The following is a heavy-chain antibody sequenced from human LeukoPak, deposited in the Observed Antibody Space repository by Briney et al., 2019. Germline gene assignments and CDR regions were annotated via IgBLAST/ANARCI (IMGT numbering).Heavy chain of an antibody. CDR3: AKHAIPKHSGYDVYFDY. CDR2: ISGSGGST. V-gene: IGHV3-23*01. CDR1: GFTFSSYA. J-gene: IGHJ4*02. D-gene: IGHD5-12*01. Sequence: PGGSLRLSCAASGFTFSSYAMSWVRQAPGKGLEWVSAISGSGGSTYYADSVKGRFTISRDNSKNTLYLQMNSLRAEDTAVYYCAKHAIPKHSGYDVYFDYWGQGTLVTVSS.